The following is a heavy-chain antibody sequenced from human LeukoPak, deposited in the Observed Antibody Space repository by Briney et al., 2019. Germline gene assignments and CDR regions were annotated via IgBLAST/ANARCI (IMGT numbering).Heavy chain of an antibody. J-gene: IGHJ4*02. Sequence: PGGSLRLSCAASGLTVSNSYMSWLRQAPGKGLEWVSAIYNGDNTNYADSVKGRFTISRDNSRSTLYLQLNSLGAEDTAVYFCARASHWLAFDNWGQGTLVTVSS. D-gene: IGHD6-19*01. CDR2: IYNGDNT. CDR3: ARASHWLAFDN. CDR1: GLTVSNSY. V-gene: IGHV3-66*01.